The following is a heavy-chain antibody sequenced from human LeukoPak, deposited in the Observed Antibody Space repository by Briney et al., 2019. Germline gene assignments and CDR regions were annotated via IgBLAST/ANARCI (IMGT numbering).Heavy chain of an antibody. J-gene: IGHJ4*02. CDR2: INPNSGGT. Sequence: ASVKVSCKASGYTFTGYYMHWVRQAPGQGLEWMGWINPNSGGTDYAQKFQSRVTMTRDTSISTAYMELSRLRSDDTAVYYCAREDRIAAAGLNYWGQGTLVTVSS. CDR3: AREDRIAAAGLNY. V-gene: IGHV1-2*02. CDR1: GYTFTGYY. D-gene: IGHD6-13*01.